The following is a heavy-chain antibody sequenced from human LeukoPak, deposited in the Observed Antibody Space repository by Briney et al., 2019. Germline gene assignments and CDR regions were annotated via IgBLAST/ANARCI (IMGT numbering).Heavy chain of an antibody. J-gene: IGHJ3*02. CDR1: GFNFSSYS. Sequence: GSLRLSCAASGFNFSSYSMNWVRRAPGKGLEWVSYISSRSSTIYYADSVKGRVTISRDNAKNSLYLQMNSLRAEDTAIYYCARDEITMKVVAMWAFDIWGQGTMVTVSS. D-gene: IGHD3-22*01. CDR3: ARDEITMKVVAMWAFDI. CDR2: ISSRSSTI. V-gene: IGHV3-48*04.